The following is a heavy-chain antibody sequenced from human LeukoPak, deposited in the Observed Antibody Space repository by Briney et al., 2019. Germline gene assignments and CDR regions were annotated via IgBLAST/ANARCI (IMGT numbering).Heavy chain of an antibody. Sequence: GGSLRLSCAAAGFTFSNAWMSWVRQAPGKGLEWVGRIKSKTDGGTTDYAAPVKGRFTISRDGSKNTLYLQMNSLKTEDAAVHYCTTDPVPQPTDRMYYYDSSGYYGWGQGTLVTVSS. D-gene: IGHD3-22*01. J-gene: IGHJ4*02. CDR3: TTDPVPQPTDRMYYYDSSGYYG. CDR2: IKSKTDGGTT. V-gene: IGHV3-15*01. CDR1: GFTFSNAW.